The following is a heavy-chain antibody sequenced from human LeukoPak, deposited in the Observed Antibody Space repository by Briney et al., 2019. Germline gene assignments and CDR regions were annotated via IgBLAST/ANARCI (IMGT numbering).Heavy chain of an antibody. CDR2: INWNGGST. CDR1: GFTFSNYA. CDR3: ARGGYSYGYDY. D-gene: IGHD5-18*01. V-gene: IGHV3-20*04. J-gene: IGHJ4*02. Sequence: PGGSLRLSCAASGFTFSNYAMSWVRQAPGKGLEWVSGINWNGGSTGYADSVKGRFTISRDNAKNSLYLQMNSLRAEDTALYYCARGGYSYGYDYWGQGTLVTVSS.